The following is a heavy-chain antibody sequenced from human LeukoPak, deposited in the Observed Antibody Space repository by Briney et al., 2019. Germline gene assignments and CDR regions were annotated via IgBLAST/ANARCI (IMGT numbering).Heavy chain of an antibody. V-gene: IGHV1-18*01. CDR1: GYTFTSYG. D-gene: IGHD3-3*01. Sequence: ASVKVSCKASGYTFTSYGISWVRQGPGQGLEWMGWISAYNGNTNYAQKLQGRVTMTTDTSTSTAYMELRSLRSDDTAVYYCARDPGYYDFWSGTPGGADYWGQGTLVTVSS. CDR2: ISAYNGNT. J-gene: IGHJ4*02. CDR3: ARDPGYYDFWSGTPGGADY.